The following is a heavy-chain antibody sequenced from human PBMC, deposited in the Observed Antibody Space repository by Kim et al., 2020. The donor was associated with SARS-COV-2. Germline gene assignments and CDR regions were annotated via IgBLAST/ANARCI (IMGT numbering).Heavy chain of an antibody. V-gene: IGHV5-51*01. J-gene: IGHJ4*02. D-gene: IGHD2-8*02. CDR3: ARGLWSACDY. CDR2: DT. Sequence: DTRYSQSFQGQVTISADKSISTAYLQWSSLKASDTAMYYCARGLWSACDYWGQGTLVTVSS.